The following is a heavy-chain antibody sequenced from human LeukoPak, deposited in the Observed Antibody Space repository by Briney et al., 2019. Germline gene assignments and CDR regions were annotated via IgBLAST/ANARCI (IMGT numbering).Heavy chain of an antibody. D-gene: IGHD1-26*01. CDR2: INQSGSS. V-gene: IGHV4-34*01. J-gene: IGHJ4*02. CDR1: GGSFSGHY. Sequence: SETLSLTCAVYGGSFSGHYWNWIRQPPGKGLEWMGEINQSGSSKYNPSLKSRVTISVDTSNNQFSLKLSSVTAADTALYYCARWERGVFDYWGQGTLVTVSS. CDR3: ARWERGVFDY.